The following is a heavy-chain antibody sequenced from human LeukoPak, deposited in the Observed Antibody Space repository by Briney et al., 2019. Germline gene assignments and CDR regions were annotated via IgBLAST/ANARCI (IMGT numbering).Heavy chain of an antibody. CDR1: GGSMSSYY. V-gene: IGHV4-59*01. CDR3: ARTYYDSWGYYEVTY. Sequence: PSETLSLTCTVSGGSMSSYYWSWIRQPPGKGLEWIGHIFHSGNTNDNPSLKSRVTISVDPSKNQFSLRLRSVTVADTAVYYCARTYYDSWGYYEVTYWGQGTLVTVSS. J-gene: IGHJ4*02. D-gene: IGHD3-22*01. CDR2: IFHSGNT.